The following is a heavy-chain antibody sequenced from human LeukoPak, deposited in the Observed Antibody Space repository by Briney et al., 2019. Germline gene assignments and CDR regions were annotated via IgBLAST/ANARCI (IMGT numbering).Heavy chain of an antibody. CDR2: TRNKANSYTT. V-gene: IGHV3-72*01. Sequence: PGGSLRLSCAASGFTFSDHYMDWVRQAPGKGLEWVGRTRNKANSYTTEYAASVKGRFTISRDDSKNSLYLQMNSLKTEGTAVYYCARERYYDSSGYYPYYFDYWGQGTLVTVSS. J-gene: IGHJ4*02. CDR1: GFTFSDHY. CDR3: ARERYYDSSGYYPYYFDY. D-gene: IGHD3-22*01.